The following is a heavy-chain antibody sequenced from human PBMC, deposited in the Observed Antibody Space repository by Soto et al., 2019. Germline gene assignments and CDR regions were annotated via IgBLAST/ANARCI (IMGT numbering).Heavy chain of an antibody. V-gene: IGHV1-3*01. D-gene: IGHD3-10*01. J-gene: IGHJ6*02. CDR1: GYTFTGYY. CDR2: INAGNGNT. CDR3: ARDSGSGSYYRDYYYYGMDV. Sequence: ASVKVSCKASGYTFTGYYMHWVRQAPGQRLEWMGWINAGNGNTKYSQKFQGRVTITRDTSASTAYMELSSLRSEDTAVYYCARDSGSGSYYRDYYYYGMDVWGQGTTVTVSS.